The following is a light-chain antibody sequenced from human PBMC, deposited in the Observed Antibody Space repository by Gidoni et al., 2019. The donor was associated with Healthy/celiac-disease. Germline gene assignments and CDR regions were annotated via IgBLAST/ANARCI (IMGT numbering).Light chain of an antibody. CDR3: RQSYSTPQT. J-gene: IGKJ2*01. V-gene: IGKV1-39*01. Sequence: DIQMTQSPSSLSASVGDRVTITCRASQSISSYLNWYQQKPGKAPKLLIYAASSVQSGVPSRVSGSGSGTDFTLTISSLQPEDFATYYCRQSYSTPQTFGQGTKLEIK. CDR1: QSISSY. CDR2: AAS.